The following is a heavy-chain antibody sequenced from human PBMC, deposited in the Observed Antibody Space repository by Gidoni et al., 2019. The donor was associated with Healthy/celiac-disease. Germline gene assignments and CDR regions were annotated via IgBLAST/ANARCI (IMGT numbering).Heavy chain of an antibody. D-gene: IGHD3-22*01. Sequence: EVQLLESGGGLVQPGGSLRLSCAASGFTFSSYAMSWVRQAPGKGLEWVSAISGSGGSTYYADSVKGRFTISRDNSKNTLYLQMNSLRAEDTAVYYCANSPYYYDSSGYFYWGQGTLVTVSS. J-gene: IGHJ4*02. CDR1: GFTFSSYA. CDR3: ANSPYYYDSSGYFY. V-gene: IGHV3-23*01. CDR2: ISGSGGST.